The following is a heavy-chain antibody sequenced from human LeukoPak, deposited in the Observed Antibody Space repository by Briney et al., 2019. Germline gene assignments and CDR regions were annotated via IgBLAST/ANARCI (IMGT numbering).Heavy chain of an antibody. J-gene: IGHJ4*02. Sequence: GGSLRLSCAASGFTFSSYGMHWVRQAPGKGLEWVAVISYDGSNKYYADSVKGRFTISRDNSKNTLYLQMNSLRAEDTAVYYCAKTRPLDSSSWSHGDYWGQGTLVTVSS. V-gene: IGHV3-30*18. D-gene: IGHD6-13*01. CDR1: GFTFSSYG. CDR3: AKTRPLDSSSWSHGDY. CDR2: ISYDGSNK.